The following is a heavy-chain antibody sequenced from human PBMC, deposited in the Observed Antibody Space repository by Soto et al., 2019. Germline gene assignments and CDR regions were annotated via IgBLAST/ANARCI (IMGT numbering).Heavy chain of an antibody. CDR3: AGVGDYVRYYYGMDV. CDR1: GFTVSSNY. D-gene: IGHD4-17*01. Sequence: PGGSLRLSCAASGFTVSSNYMSWVRQAPGKGLEWVSVIYSGGSTYYAGSVKGRFTISGDNSKNTLYLQMNSLRAEDTAVYYCAGVGDYVRYYYGMDVWGQGTTVTVSS. CDR2: IYSGGST. V-gene: IGHV3-53*01. J-gene: IGHJ6*02.